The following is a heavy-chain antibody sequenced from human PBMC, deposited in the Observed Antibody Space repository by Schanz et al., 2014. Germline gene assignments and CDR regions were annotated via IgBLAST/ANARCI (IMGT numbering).Heavy chain of an antibody. CDR1: GFTFSSYA. J-gene: IGHJ6*03. CDR2: ISSTSSYI. CDR3: ARPSDSSWCMDV. D-gene: IGHD2-15*01. Sequence: EVQLVESGGGLVQPGGSLRLSCAGSGFTFSSYAMSWVRQTPGKGLEWVSSISSTSSYIFYADSVKGRFTISRDNAKNSLYLQMNSLRAEDTSVYYCARPSDSSWCMDVWGKGTTVTVSS. V-gene: IGHV3-21*01.